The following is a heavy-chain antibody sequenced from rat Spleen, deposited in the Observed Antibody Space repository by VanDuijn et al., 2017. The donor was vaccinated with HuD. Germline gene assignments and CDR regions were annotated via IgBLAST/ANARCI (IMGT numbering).Heavy chain of an antibody. Sequence: EVQLKESGPGLVQPSQTLSLTCTVSGFSLTDYSIHWVRQPPGKGLEWMGVMWSGGSTDYNSPLKSRVSISRDTAKTQVRLEIGSLQTEATAMYFCTREVRTMDRATYWFAYWGQGTLVTVSS. CDR1: GFSLTDYS. CDR3: TREVRTMDRATYWFAY. V-gene: IGHV2S63*01. J-gene: IGHJ3*01. CDR2: MWSGGST. D-gene: IGHD1-3*01.